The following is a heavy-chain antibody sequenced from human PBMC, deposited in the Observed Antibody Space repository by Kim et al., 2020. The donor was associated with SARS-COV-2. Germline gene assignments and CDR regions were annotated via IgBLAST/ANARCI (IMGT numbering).Heavy chain of an antibody. CDR3: ARHLGLWFGELINWFDP. J-gene: IGHJ5*02. Sequence: SETLSLTCTVSGGSISSSSYYWGWIRQPPGKGLEWIGSIYYSGSTYYNPSLKSRVTISVDTSKNQFSLKLSSVTAADTAVYYCARHLGLWFGELINWFDPWGQGTLVTVSS. CDR2: IYYSGST. D-gene: IGHD3-10*01. V-gene: IGHV4-39*01. CDR1: GGSISSSSYY.